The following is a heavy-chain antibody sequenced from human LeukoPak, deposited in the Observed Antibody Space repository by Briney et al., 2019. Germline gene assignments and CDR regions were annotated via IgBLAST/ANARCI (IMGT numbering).Heavy chain of an antibody. Sequence: GGSPRLSCAASGFTFDDYGMSWVRQGPGKGLEWVASINWNSGSTDYADFVKGRFTISRDNAKNSLYLQMNSLRAEDTALYHCARDRGGTTSPFFDYWGQGTLVTVSS. CDR2: INWNSGST. V-gene: IGHV3-20*01. CDR1: GFTFDDYG. CDR3: ARDRGGTTSPFFDY. J-gene: IGHJ4*02. D-gene: IGHD2/OR15-2a*01.